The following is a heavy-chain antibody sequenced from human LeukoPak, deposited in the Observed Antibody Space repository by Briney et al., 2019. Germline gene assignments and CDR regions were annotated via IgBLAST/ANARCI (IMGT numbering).Heavy chain of an antibody. D-gene: IGHD2-15*01. V-gene: IGHV3-23*01. CDR3: ANILSVVAATISDY. CDR2: ISGSGGST. J-gene: IGHJ4*02. Sequence: GGSLRLSCAASGFTFSSYAMSWVRQAPGKGLEWVSAISGSGGSTYYADSVKGRFTISRDNSKNTLYLQMNSLGAEDTAVYYCANILSVVAATISDYWGQGTLFSASS. CDR1: GFTFSSYA.